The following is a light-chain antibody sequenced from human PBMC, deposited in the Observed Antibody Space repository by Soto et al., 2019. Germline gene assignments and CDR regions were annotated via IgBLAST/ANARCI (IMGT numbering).Light chain of an antibody. CDR2: GAS. V-gene: IGKV3-15*01. Sequence: EIVMTQSPATLSVSPGERATLSCRASQSVSSNLAWYQQKPGQAPRLLIYGASTRATGIPARFSGSGSGTEFTHTISSLQSEDFAVYYCQQYNNWPFTFGPETKVDIK. J-gene: IGKJ3*01. CDR1: QSVSSN. CDR3: QQYNNWPFT.